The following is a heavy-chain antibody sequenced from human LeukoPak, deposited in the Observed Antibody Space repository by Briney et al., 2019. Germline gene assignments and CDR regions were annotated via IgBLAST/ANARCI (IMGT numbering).Heavy chain of an antibody. CDR2: IYTSGSA. Sequence: PSETLPLTCAVSGDSFSTSYWTWIRQPAGKGLEWIGRIYTSGSANYNPSLKSRVTMSIDTSKKQFSLNLSSVTAADTAVYYCARDLGYDSSGYHYWGQGTLVTVSS. D-gene: IGHD3-22*01. J-gene: IGHJ4*02. CDR3: ARDLGYDSSGYHY. V-gene: IGHV4-4*07. CDR1: GDSFSTSY.